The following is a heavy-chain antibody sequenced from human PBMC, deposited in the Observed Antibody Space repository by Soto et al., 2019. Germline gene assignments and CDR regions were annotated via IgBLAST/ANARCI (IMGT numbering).Heavy chain of an antibody. CDR1: VFTFRSFT. Sequence: WWSLRLSCSASVFTFRSFTMNWVRQAPGKGLEWVSTISSNSAYIYYTDALRGRFTISRDNAKNSLHLQMNSLRAEDTAVYYCTRDASRDSSARGWFDPWGPGTLVTVSS. D-gene: IGHD6-13*01. CDR2: ISSNSAYI. J-gene: IGHJ5*02. V-gene: IGHV3-21*01. CDR3: TRDASRDSSARGWFDP.